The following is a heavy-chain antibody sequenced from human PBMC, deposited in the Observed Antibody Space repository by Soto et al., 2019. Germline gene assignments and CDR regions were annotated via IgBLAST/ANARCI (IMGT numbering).Heavy chain of an antibody. CDR3: ARLEGLATISYYFDF. Sequence: QLQLQESGPGLVKPSETLSLTCSVSDDSINSDKYYCGWIRQPPGKGLEWIGSIYYRGNAYYNPSLQTRVTIPLDKSKSQFSLKLNSVPAADSAVYFCARLEGLATISYYFDFWGPGALVTVSS. V-gene: IGHV4-39*01. CDR2: IYYRGNA. D-gene: IGHD3-9*01. CDR1: DDSINSDKYY. J-gene: IGHJ4*02.